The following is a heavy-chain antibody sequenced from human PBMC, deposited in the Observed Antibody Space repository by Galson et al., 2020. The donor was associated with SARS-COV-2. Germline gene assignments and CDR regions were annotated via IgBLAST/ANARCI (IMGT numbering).Heavy chain of an antibody. CDR2: IGTAGDT. V-gene: IGHV3-13*01. CDR1: GFTFSSYE. D-gene: IGHD1-7*01. J-gene: IGHJ6*03. Sequence: GGSLRLSCAASGFTFSSYEMHWVRQATGKGLEWVSAIGTAGDTYYPGSVKGRITISRENAKNSLYLQMNSLRAGDTAVYYCARGSLELRNYYYYYYMDVWGKGTTVTVSS. CDR3: ARGSLELRNYYYYYYMDV.